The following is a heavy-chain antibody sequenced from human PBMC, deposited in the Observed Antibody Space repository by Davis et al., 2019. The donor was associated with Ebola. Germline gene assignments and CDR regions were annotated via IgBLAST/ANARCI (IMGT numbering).Heavy chain of an antibody. CDR1: GYMFTVYY. CDR3: ARLSGIWGSYRYTGLDFDY. CDR2: INPNSGGS. D-gene: IGHD3-16*02. J-gene: IGHJ4*02. V-gene: IGHV1-2*02. Sequence: ASVKVSCKTSGYMFTVYYIYWVRQAPGQGLEWIGWINPNSGGSNYAQKFQGRVTMTRDTSISTAYMELSRLKSDDTAVYYCARLSGIWGSYRYTGLDFDYWGQGTLVTVSS.